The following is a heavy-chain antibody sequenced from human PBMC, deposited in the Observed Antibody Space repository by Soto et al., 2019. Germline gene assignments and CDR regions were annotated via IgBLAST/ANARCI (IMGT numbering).Heavy chain of an antibody. CDR3: AKDLRTDSYGPIDY. V-gene: IGHV3-30*18. Sequence: GGSLRLSCAASGFTFSSYGMHWVRQAPGRGLEWVAVISYDGSNKYYADSVKGRFTISRDNSKNTLYLQMNSLRAEDTAVYYCAKDLRTDSYGPIDYWGPGTLVTVFS. CDR2: ISYDGSNK. D-gene: IGHD3-10*01. CDR1: GFTFSSYG. J-gene: IGHJ4*02.